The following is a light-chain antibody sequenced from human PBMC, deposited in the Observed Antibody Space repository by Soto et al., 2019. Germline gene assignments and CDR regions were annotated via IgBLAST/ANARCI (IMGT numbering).Light chain of an antibody. Sequence: QSALTQPPSASGSPGQSVTISCTGTSSDVGAYNYVSWYQQLPGKAPKLIIYEVSKRPSGVPDRFSGSKSGNTASLTVSGLQAEDEADYYSTSYAVTYSFFYVFGTGTKVTVL. V-gene: IGLV2-8*01. J-gene: IGLJ1*01. CDR2: EVS. CDR3: TSYAVTYSFFYV. CDR1: SSDVGAYNY.